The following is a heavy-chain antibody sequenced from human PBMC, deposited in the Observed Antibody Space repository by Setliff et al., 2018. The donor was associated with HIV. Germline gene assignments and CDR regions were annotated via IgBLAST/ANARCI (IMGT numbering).Heavy chain of an antibody. J-gene: IGHJ5*02. CDR3: ARAKTIGSSALFPDP. Sequence: PSETLSLTCTVSGVSISAYYWNWIRQSPGKGLEWIGFGYYSGTTYYNPSLKSRVTISVDTSKNQFSLKLSSVTAADTAVYYCARAKTIGSSALFPDPWGQGTPVTVSS. CDR2: GYYSGTT. CDR1: GVSISAYY. D-gene: IGHD2-2*03. V-gene: IGHV4-59*04.